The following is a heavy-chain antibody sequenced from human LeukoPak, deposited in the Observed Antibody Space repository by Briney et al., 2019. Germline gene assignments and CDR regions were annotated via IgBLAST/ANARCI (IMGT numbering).Heavy chain of an antibody. Sequence: KSSETLSLTCTVSGGSISSYYWSWIRQPPGKGLEWIGRIYSSGSTNYNPSLKSRVSMSVDTSKNQFSLKLTSVTAADTAVYYCARGGKATVVTMWGQGILVTVSS. CDR3: ARGGKATVVTM. J-gene: IGHJ4*02. CDR2: IYSSGST. CDR1: GGSISSYY. D-gene: IGHD4-23*01. V-gene: IGHV4-4*07.